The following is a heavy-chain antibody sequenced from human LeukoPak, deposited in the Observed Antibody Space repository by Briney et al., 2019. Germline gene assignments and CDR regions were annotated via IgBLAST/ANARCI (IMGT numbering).Heavy chain of an antibody. CDR3: ARRGYSFGLDS. V-gene: IGHV3-7*01. J-gene: IGHJ4*02. CDR2: INQDGTEK. Sequence: PGGSLRLSCAASGFTFSDYWMSWVGQAPGKGLEWVANINQDGTEKYDADSVKGGFTISRDNAKNSLYLQMHSLRAEDTAVYFCARRGYSFGLDSWGQGTLVTVSS. D-gene: IGHD5-18*01. CDR1: GFTFSDYW.